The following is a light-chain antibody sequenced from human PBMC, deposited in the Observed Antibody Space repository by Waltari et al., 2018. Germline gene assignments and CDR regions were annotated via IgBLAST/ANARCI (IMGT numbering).Light chain of an antibody. CDR3: QQRHDWPLN. CDR1: QSVRSY. Sequence: EILLTQSPVTLSVSPGERATLSCKASQSVRSYLAWYQQKPGQAPRLLIYDASNRASGIPARFSGSGSGTDFTLTISNVEPEHFAVYYCQQRHDWPLNFGGGTKLEIK. J-gene: IGKJ4*01. CDR2: DAS. V-gene: IGKV3-11*01.